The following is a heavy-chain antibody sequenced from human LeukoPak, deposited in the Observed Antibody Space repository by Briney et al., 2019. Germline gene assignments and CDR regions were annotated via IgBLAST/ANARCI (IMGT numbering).Heavy chain of an antibody. J-gene: IGHJ4*02. Sequence: SETLSLTCTVSGDSISTSNSYWGWIRQPPGKGLEWIGSIYYSGNTYYNASLKSRVTISVDTSKNQFSLKLSSVTAADTAVYYCARDLGFGELSDYWGQGTLVTVSS. CDR3: ARDLGFGELSDY. V-gene: IGHV4-39*07. CDR2: IYYSGNT. CDR1: GDSISTSNSY. D-gene: IGHD3-10*01.